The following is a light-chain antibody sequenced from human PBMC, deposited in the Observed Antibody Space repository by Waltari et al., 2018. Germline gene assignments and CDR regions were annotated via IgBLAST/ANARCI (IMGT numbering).Light chain of an antibody. Sequence: DIQIPQSPSSVSASVGDRVIITCRASQGINNWLAWYQQKPGKAPKLLIYGASVLQTGVPSRFSGTGSGTDFTLTINNLQPEDFATYFCQQGNSFPPTFGQGTKVDVK. CDR2: GAS. CDR1: QGINNW. J-gene: IGKJ1*01. CDR3: QQGNSFPPT. V-gene: IGKV1-12*01.